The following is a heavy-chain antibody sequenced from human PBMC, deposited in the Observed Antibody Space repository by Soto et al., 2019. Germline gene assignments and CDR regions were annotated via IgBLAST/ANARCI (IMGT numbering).Heavy chain of an antibody. J-gene: IGHJ6*02. CDR2: VYYSGGA. Sequence: PSETLSLTCTVPGGSISVYNWSWIRPPPGKGLEWIGNVYYSGGAKYNPSVKRRVSISVDTSKNQFSLNLSSVTAADTAVYYCTRDGDGRMTTNPYYYYGMDVWGPGITVTVSS. CDR3: TRDGDGRMTTNPYYYYGMDV. D-gene: IGHD2-21*02. CDR1: GGSISVYN. V-gene: IGHV4-59*01.